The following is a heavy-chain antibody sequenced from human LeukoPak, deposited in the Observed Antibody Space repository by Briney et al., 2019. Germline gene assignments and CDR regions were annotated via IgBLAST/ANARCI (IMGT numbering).Heavy chain of an antibody. J-gene: IGHJ4*02. V-gene: IGHV4-59*01. CDR2: IYYSGST. CDR1: GGSISSYY. D-gene: IGHD3-22*01. Sequence: KPSETLSLTCTVSGGSISSYYWSWIRQPPGKGLEWIGYIYYSGSTNYNPSLKSRVTISVDTSKNQFSLKLSSVTAADTAVYYCARGGPGEYYYDSSGYYYFDYWGQGTLVTVSS. CDR3: ARGGPGEYYYDSSGYYYFDY.